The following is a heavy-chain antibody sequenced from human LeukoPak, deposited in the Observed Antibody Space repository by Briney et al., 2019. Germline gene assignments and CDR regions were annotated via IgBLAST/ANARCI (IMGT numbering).Heavy chain of an antibody. CDR1: GFTFTNAW. D-gene: IGHD3-3*01. Sequence: GGSLRLSCAASGFTFTNAWMSWVRQAPGKGLEWVGRFKTKTDGGTTDYAAPVKGRFTISRDASKYTLYLQMDSLKTEDTAVYYCTTDNWRGLDAFDVWGLGTMVTVSS. J-gene: IGHJ3*01. V-gene: IGHV3-15*01. CDR3: TTDNWRGLDAFDV. CDR2: FKTKTDGGTT.